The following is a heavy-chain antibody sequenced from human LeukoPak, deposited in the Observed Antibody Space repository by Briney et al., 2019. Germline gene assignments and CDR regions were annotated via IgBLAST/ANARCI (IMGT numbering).Heavy chain of an antibody. CDR1: GFTFSSYA. Sequence: PGGSLRLSCAASGFTFSSYAMSWVRQAPGKGLEWVSSISSSSSYIYYADSVKGRFTISRDNAKNSLYLQMNSLRAEDTAVYYCASGARVTGGYDWYYYYGMDVWGQGTTVTVSS. V-gene: IGHV3-21*01. CDR2: ISSSSSYI. CDR3: ASGARVTGGYDWYYYYGMDV. J-gene: IGHJ6*02. D-gene: IGHD5-12*01.